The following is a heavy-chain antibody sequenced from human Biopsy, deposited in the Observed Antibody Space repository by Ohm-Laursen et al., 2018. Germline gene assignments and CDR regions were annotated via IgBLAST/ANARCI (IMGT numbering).Heavy chain of an antibody. V-gene: IGHV1-8*01. Sequence: ASVTVSCKFSGYSFTSYDITSVRPASGQGPEWIGWLKPVSGNSNFGQKFRGRVTVTSDNSISTAYMELSGLTSDDTATYYCGRAVRNQLLTDPWGQGTLVTVTS. CDR3: GRAVRNQLLTDP. J-gene: IGHJ5*02. CDR1: GYSFTSYD. D-gene: IGHD1-7*01. CDR2: LKPVSGNS.